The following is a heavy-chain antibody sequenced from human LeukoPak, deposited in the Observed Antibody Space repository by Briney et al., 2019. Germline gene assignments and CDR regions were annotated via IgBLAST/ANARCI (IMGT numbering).Heavy chain of an antibody. CDR3: ARVNYYDSSGYPYYFDY. J-gene: IGHJ4*02. CDR2: IDYSGST. V-gene: IGHV4-59*11. D-gene: IGHD3-22*01. Sequence: SETLSLTCTVSGGSISSHYWSWIRQPPGKGLEGIGYIDYSGSTNYNPSLKSRVTISVDTSKNQFSLKLSSVTAADTAVYYCARVNYYDSSGYPYYFDYWGQGTLVTVSS. CDR1: GGSISSHY.